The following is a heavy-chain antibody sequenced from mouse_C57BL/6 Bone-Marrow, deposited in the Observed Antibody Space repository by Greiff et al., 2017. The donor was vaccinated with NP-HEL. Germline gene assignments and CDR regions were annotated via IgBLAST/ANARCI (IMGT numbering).Heavy chain of an antibody. D-gene: IGHD1-1*01. CDR2: IDPSDSYP. CDR1: GYTFTTYW. J-gene: IGHJ3*01. CDR3: ARKAYYGRSYEFAY. V-gene: IGHV1-50*01. Sequence: QVQLQQSGAELVKPGASVKLSCKASGYTFTTYWMQWVKQRPGQGLEWIGEIDPSDSYPTYNQKFKGKATLTVDTSSSTAYMQLSSLTSEDSAVYYCARKAYYGRSYEFAYWGQGTLVTVSA.